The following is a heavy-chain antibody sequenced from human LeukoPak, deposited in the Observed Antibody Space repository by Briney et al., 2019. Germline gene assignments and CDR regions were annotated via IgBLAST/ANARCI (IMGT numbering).Heavy chain of an antibody. V-gene: IGHV5-51*01. D-gene: IGHD6-13*01. Sequence: GASLKISCKASEYSFTSYWIGWVRQMPGKGLEWMGIIYPGDSDTRYSPSFQGQVTIPAPKSISTAYLQWSSLKASDTAMYYCARRFLYSSSWYFIDPWGQGTLVTVSS. CDR2: IYPGDSDT. CDR3: ARRFLYSSSWYFIDP. J-gene: IGHJ5*02. CDR1: EYSFTSYW.